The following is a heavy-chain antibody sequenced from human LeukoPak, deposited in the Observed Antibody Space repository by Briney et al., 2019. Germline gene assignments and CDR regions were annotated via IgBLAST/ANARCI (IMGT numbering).Heavy chain of an antibody. Sequence: SVKVSCKASGGTFSSYAISWVRQAPGQGLEWMGGIIPIFGTANYAQKFQGRVTITADESTSTAYMELSSLRSEDTAVYYCARAIPQGHDILTGPHMDVWGQGTTVTVFS. V-gene: IGHV1-69*13. D-gene: IGHD3-9*01. CDR2: IIPIFGTA. CDR1: GGTFSSYA. CDR3: ARAIPQGHDILTGPHMDV. J-gene: IGHJ6*02.